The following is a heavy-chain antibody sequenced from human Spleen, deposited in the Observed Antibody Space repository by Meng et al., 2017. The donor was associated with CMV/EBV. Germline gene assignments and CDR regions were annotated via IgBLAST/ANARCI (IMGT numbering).Heavy chain of an antibody. D-gene: IGHD3-16*01. CDR1: GFSISTGYY. CDR3: ARGELDGGFDY. CDR2: VFHNETT. J-gene: IGHJ4*02. V-gene: IGHV4-38-2*02. Sequence: SETLSLTCTVSGFSISTGYYWGWIRQPPGKALEWLGNVFHNETTSYNPSLKGRVTLSVDASKNRFSLNLTSVTAADTAVYYCARGELDGGFDYWGQGTLVTVSS.